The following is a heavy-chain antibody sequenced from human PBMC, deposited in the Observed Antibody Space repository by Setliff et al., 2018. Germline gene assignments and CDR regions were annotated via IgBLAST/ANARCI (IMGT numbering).Heavy chain of an antibody. J-gene: IGHJ4*02. D-gene: IGHD3-3*01. CDR2: IPTSGST. CDR1: GGSIINSYY. V-gene: IGHV4-4*07. Sequence: SETLSLTCTVSGGSIINSYYWSWIRQPAGKGLEWIGRIPTSGSTNYNPSLKSRVTVSLDTSKNQFSLKLYSVTAADTAVYYCRYWSGYYNNDYWGQGTLVTVSS. CDR3: RYWSGYYNNDY.